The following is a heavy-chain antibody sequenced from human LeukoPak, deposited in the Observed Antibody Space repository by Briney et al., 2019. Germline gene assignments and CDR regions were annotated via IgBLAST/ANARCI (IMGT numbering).Heavy chain of an antibody. CDR1: GYTFTSYG. CDR2: ITTGRGVT. J-gene: IGHJ4*02. D-gene: IGHD6-19*01. CDR3: ARGGKQWRGGNYFDS. V-gene: IGHV1-3*04. Sequence: PLASVKVSCKASGYTFTSYGISWVRQAPGQSLEWMGWITTGRGVTRYSQEVQRRITFTRDTSASTVYMDLSDLRSDDTAVYYCARGGKQWRGGNYFDSWGQGTLVAVSS.